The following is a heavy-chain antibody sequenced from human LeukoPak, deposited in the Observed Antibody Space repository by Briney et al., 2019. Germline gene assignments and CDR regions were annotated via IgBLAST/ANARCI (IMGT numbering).Heavy chain of an antibody. Sequence: PGGSLRLSCAASGFTFSSYGMHWVRQPPGKGLEWVALIWYDGSDKYYADSVKGRFTISRDNSKNTLYLQMNSLRAEDTAVYYCAKGYCSGGSCAHFDYWGQGTLVTVSS. CDR1: GFTFSSYG. CDR2: IWYDGSDK. CDR3: AKGYCSGGSCAHFDY. V-gene: IGHV3-33*06. D-gene: IGHD2-15*01. J-gene: IGHJ4*02.